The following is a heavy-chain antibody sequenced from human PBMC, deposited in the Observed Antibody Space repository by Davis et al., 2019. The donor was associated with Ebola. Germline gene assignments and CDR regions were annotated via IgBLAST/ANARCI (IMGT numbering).Heavy chain of an antibody. Sequence: GGSLRLSCAASGFTFSIFGMHWVRQAPGKGLEWVALISYDGSDKYYADSVKGRFTISRDNSENTLYLQMNSLRAEDTAVYYCAKAGFVPHYFDYWGQGTLVTVSS. CDR2: ISYDGSDK. CDR3: AKAGFVPHYFDY. CDR1: GFTFSIFG. V-gene: IGHV3-30*18. J-gene: IGHJ4*02.